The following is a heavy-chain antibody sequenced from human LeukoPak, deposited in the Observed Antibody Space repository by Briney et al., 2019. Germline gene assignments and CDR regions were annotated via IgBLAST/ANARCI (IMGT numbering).Heavy chain of an antibody. V-gene: IGHV4-61*01. CDR2: IYYSGST. J-gene: IGHJ4*02. D-gene: IGHD5-24*01. CDR3: SGQRWLQLYVPDY. Sequence: TSETLSLICALSAYSISCGYYWGWIRRPPGKGLEWIEYIYYSGSTNYNLSLKSRVTISADTSKNQFSLKLSSVAAADTAVYYCSGQRWLQLYVPDYWGQGTLVTVSS. CDR1: AYSISCGYY.